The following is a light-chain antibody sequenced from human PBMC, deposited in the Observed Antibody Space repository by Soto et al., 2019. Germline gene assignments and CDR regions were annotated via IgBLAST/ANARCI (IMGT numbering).Light chain of an antibody. Sequence: EIVMTQSPDTLSVSPGERATLSGRASQSVSSTLAWYQQKPGQAPRLLFYGASTRATGIPARFSGSGSGTESTLTISSLQSEDFAVYYCQQYNNWPPITFGQGTRLRL. CDR3: QQYNNWPPIT. CDR1: QSVSST. CDR2: GAS. V-gene: IGKV3-15*01. J-gene: IGKJ5*01.